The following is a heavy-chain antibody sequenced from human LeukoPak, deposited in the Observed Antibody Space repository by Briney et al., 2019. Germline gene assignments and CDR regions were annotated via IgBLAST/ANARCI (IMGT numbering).Heavy chain of an antibody. CDR2: ISESGGGK. D-gene: IGHD3-10*01. V-gene: IGHV3-23*01. J-gene: IGHJ6*02. CDR1: GFTFSSYA. Sequence: PGGSLRLSCAASGFTFSSYAMNWVRQAPGKGLEWVSVISESGGGKYYGGSVKGRFTISRDNSKNTLYLQMNSLRAEDTAVYYCAKDKGSGSYYGSYYYYGMDVWGQGTTVTVSS. CDR3: AKDKGSGSYYGSYYYYGMDV.